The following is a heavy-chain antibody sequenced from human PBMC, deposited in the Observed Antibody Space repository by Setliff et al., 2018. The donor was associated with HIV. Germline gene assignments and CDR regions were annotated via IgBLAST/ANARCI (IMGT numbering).Heavy chain of an antibody. V-gene: IGHV4-34*01. D-gene: IGHD4-17*01. CDR1: GGSFSGYY. Sequence: SETLSLTCAVYGGSFSGYYWSWIRQPPGKGLEWIGEINHSGSTNYNPSLKSRVTISVDTSKNQFSLKLSSVTAADTAVYCCARAPVYGGNSDYYYYMDVWGKGTTVTVSS. CDR2: INHSGST. J-gene: IGHJ6*03. CDR3: ARAPVYGGNSDYYYYMDV.